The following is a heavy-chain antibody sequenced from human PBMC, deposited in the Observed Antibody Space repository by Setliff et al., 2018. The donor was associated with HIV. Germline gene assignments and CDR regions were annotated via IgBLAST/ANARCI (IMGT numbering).Heavy chain of an antibody. Sequence: SETLSLTCTVSGDSSSSYYCNWIRQPAGKGLEWIGRIYASGSPTYNSSLKSRVTLSIDMSKNQFSLKMSSVTAADTAVYYCTRLAGGYADYWGQGTLVTVSS. CDR2: IYASGSP. V-gene: IGHV4-4*07. CDR1: GDSSSSYY. J-gene: IGHJ4*02. D-gene: IGHD5-12*01. CDR3: TRLAGGYADY.